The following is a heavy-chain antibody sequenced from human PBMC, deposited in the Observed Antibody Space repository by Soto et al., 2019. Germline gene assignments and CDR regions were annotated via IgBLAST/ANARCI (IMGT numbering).Heavy chain of an antibody. D-gene: IGHD1-26*01. V-gene: IGHV3-30-3*01. Sequence: PGGSLRLSCAASGFTFSSYAMHWVRQAPGKGLEWVAVISYDGSNKKYADSVKGRFTISRDNSKNTLYLQMNSLRAEDTAVYYCAKDTVGAIPLDAFDIWGQGTMVTVSS. J-gene: IGHJ3*02. CDR3: AKDTVGAIPLDAFDI. CDR2: ISYDGSNK. CDR1: GFTFSSYA.